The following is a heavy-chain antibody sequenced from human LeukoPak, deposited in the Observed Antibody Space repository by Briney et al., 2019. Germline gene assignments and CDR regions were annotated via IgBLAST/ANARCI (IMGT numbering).Heavy chain of an antibody. CDR2: INHSGST. Sequence: PSETLSLTCAVYGGSFSGYYWSWIRQPPGKGLEWIGEINHSGSTNYNPSLKSRVTISVDTSKNQFSLKLSSVTAADTAVYYCAHTTGDQGIDYWGQGTLVTVSS. CDR3: AHTTGDQGIDY. J-gene: IGHJ4*02. V-gene: IGHV4-34*01. CDR1: GGSFSGYY. D-gene: IGHD1-1*01.